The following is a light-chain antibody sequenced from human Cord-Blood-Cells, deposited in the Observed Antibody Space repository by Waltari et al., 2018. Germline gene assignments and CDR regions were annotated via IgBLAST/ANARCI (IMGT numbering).Light chain of an antibody. CDR2: GKN. J-gene: IGLJ2*01. CDR1: SLRSYY. CDR3: NARDSSGNHLGV. V-gene: IGLV3-19*01. Sequence: SSELTQDPAVSVALGQTVRITCQGDSLRSYYASWYQQKPGQAPVLVIYGKNNRPSGIPDPFSGSSSGNTASLTITGAQAEDEADYYCNARDSSGNHLGVFGGGTKLTVL.